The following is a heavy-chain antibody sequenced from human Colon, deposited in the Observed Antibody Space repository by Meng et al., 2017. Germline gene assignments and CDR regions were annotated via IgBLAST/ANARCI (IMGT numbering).Heavy chain of an antibody. V-gene: IGHV1-3*01. CDR2: ISVGNGNT. CDR1: GFTFTSYA. Sequence: AQLWQSGTEVKKPGSSGKFSCKPSGFTFTSYAIQWVRQAPGQSLEWMGWISVGNGNTKYSQKFQDRLTITRDTSASTAYMELSGLKSEDTAVYYCARDLYTSGRFDYWGQGTLVTVSS. J-gene: IGHJ4*02. D-gene: IGHD3-10*01. CDR3: ARDLYTSGRFDY.